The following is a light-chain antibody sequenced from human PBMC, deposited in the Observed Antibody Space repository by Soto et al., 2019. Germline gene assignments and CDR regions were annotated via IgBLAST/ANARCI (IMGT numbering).Light chain of an antibody. V-gene: IGLV1-40*01. CDR2: NYV. J-gene: IGLJ2*01. Sequence: QAVVTQPPSVSGAPGQRVTISCAGTSSNIGAGYGVHWYQQLPGRAPKLLIHNYVNRPSGVPDRFSGSKSGTSASLAITGLQGEDEGDYYCQSYDRNLRGSLFGGGTKVTVL. CDR3: QSYDRNLRGSL. CDR1: SSNIGAGYG.